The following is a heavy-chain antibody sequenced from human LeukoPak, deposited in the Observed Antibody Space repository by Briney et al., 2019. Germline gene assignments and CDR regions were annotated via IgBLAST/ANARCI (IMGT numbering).Heavy chain of an antibody. V-gene: IGHV3-48*03. Sequence: GGSLRLSCAASGFTFSSYEVNWVRQAPGKGLEWVSYISSSGSTIYYADSVKGRFTISRDNAKNSLYLQMNSLRAEDTAVYYCARDRNVPVRGKNYYYYGMDVWGQGTTVTVSS. CDR3: ARDRNVPVRGKNYYYYGMDV. CDR2: ISSSGSTI. D-gene: IGHD1-1*01. J-gene: IGHJ6*02. CDR1: GFTFSSYE.